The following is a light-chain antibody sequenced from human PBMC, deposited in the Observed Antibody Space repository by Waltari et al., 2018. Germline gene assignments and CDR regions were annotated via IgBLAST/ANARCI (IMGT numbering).Light chain of an antibody. Sequence: QSALTQPASVSGSPGQSITISCTGTSSDVGNYKRVSWYQQHPAKAPKLMIYAVSKRPSGVYDSFSGSKSGDMASLTISGLQPEDEAEYFCSSYAGSSKGVFGGGTKVTVL. CDR2: AVS. V-gene: IGLV2-23*02. CDR1: SSDVGNYKR. CDR3: SSYAGSSKGV. J-gene: IGLJ2*01.